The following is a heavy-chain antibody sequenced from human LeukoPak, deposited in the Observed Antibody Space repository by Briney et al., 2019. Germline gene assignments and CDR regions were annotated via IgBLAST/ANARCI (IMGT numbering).Heavy chain of an antibody. Sequence: GGSLRLSCAASGFTFSSYTMNWVRQAPGKGLEWVSAISGSGGSTYYADSVKGRFTISRDNSKNTLYLQMNSLRAEDTAVYYCAKAPSGPYYYGSSGYYYGPSYFDYWGQGTLVTVSS. CDR1: GFTFSSYT. V-gene: IGHV3-23*01. D-gene: IGHD3-22*01. J-gene: IGHJ4*02. CDR3: AKAPSGPYYYGSSGYYYGPSYFDY. CDR2: ISGSGGST.